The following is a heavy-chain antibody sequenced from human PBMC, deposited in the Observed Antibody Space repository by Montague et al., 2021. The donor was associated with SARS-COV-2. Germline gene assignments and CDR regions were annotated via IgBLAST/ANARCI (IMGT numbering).Heavy chain of an antibody. V-gene: IGHV3-30*18. J-gene: IGHJ6*02. CDR3: AKDSMSLMVYAMVYYYYGMDV. Sequence: SLRLSCAASGFTFSSYGMHWVRQAPGKGLEWVAVISYDGSNKYYADSVKGRFTISRDNSKNTLYLQMNSLRAEDTAAYYCAKDSMSLMVYAMVYYYYGMDVWGQGTTVTVSS. CDR2: ISYDGSNK. CDR1: GFTFSSYG. D-gene: IGHD2-8*01.